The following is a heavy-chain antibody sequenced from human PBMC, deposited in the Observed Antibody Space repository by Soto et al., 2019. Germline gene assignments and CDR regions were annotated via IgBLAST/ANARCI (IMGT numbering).Heavy chain of an antibody. Sequence: EVQVVESGGGLVQPGGSLRLSCAASGFSVTNNYMNWVRQAPGKGLEWVSIIDIGGNTYYADSVKDRFTISRENSRNTLYLHMDSLRAEDTAVYYCARGRASTGYLGREHYFDYWGQGTLVTVSP. CDR3: ARGRASTGYLGREHYFDY. D-gene: IGHD3-22*01. CDR1: GFSVTNNY. J-gene: IGHJ4*02. V-gene: IGHV3-66*01. CDR2: IDIGGNT.